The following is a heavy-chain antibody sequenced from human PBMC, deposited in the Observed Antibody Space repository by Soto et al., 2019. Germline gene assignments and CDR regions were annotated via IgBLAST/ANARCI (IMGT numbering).Heavy chain of an antibody. CDR2: IWYDGSNK. J-gene: IGHJ6*02. V-gene: IGHV3-33*01. CDR3: ARVGSTGTTGYYYYGMDV. CDR1: GFTFSSYG. Sequence: PGGSLRLSCAASGFTFSSYGMHWVRQAPGKGLEWVAVIWYDGSNKYYAESVKGRFTISRDNSKNTLYLQMNSLRAEDTAVYYCARVGSTGTTGYYYYGMDVWGQGTTVTVSS. D-gene: IGHD1-7*01.